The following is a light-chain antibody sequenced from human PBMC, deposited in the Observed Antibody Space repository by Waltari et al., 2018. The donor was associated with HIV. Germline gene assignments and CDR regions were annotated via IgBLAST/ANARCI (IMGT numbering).Light chain of an antibody. Sequence: QSVLTPPPSVSGAPGQRVTISCTRSSSNILAGYDIHWYLHLPGTAPKLLIYGNSNRPSGVPDRFSGSKSGTSASLAITGLQAEDEADYYCQSYDSSLSGWVFGGGTKLTVL. CDR2: GNS. J-gene: IGLJ3*02. CDR3: QSYDSSLSGWV. CDR1: SSNILAGYD. V-gene: IGLV1-40*01.